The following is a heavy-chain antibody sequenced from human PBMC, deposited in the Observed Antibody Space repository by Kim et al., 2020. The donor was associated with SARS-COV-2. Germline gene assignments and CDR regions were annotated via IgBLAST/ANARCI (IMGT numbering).Heavy chain of an antibody. J-gene: IGHJ3*01. V-gene: IGHV4-39*01. D-gene: IGHD6-19*01. Sequence: YTPSLKSRLTISVDTSKKQFSLKLSSVSAADTAMYYCARRNSGWNDTFDVWGQGTMVTVSS. CDR3: ARRNSGWNDTFDV.